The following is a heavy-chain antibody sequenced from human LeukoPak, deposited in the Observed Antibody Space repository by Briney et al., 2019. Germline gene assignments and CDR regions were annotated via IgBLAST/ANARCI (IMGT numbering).Heavy chain of an antibody. CDR2: ISNTGGVI. D-gene: IGHD2-2*01. Sequence: PGGSLRLFCAASGSTFRSHTMNWVRQAPGKGLEWISYISNTGGVIYYADSVKGRFTISRDNAKNSLYLQMNSLRAEDTAVYYCARNLPAADYWGQGTLVTVSS. V-gene: IGHV3-48*04. J-gene: IGHJ4*02. CDR3: ARNLPAADY. CDR1: GSTFRSHT.